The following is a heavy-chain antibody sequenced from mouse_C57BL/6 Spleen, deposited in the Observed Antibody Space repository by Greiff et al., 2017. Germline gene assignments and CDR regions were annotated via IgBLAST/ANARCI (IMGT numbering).Heavy chain of an antibody. Sequence: QVQLQQPGAELVKPGASVKLSCKASGYTFTSYWMQWVKQRPGQGLEWIGEIDPTDSYTNYNQKFKGKATLTVDPSSSTAYMQLSSLTSEDSAVYYCARRLEGGNYGDYYAMDYWGQGTSVTVSS. CDR2: IDPTDSYT. D-gene: IGHD2-1*01. J-gene: IGHJ4*01. V-gene: IGHV1-50*01. CDR1: GYTFTSYW. CDR3: ARRLEGGNYGDYYAMDY.